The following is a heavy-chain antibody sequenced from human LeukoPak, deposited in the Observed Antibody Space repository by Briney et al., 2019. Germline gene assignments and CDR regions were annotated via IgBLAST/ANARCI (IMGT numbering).Heavy chain of an antibody. D-gene: IGHD1-26*01. CDR2: INSDGSST. Sequence: GGSLRLSCAASGFTFSSNWLHWVRQAPGKGLVWVSRINSDGSSTNYADSVKGRFTISRDNAKNTLYLQMNSLRAEDTAVYYCARALGSPLDYWDQGTLVTVSS. CDR1: GFTFSSNW. V-gene: IGHV3-74*01. J-gene: IGHJ4*02. CDR3: ARALGSPLDY.